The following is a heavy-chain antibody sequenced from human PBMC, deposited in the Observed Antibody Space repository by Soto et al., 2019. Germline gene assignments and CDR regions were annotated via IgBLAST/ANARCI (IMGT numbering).Heavy chain of an antibody. CDR1: GFTFSSYA. CDR3: ARQFFEIIKEREADQ. D-gene: IGHD1-1*01. V-gene: IGHV3-21*01. CDR2: ISRSGRNI. J-gene: IGHJ5*02. Sequence: EVQLVESGGGLVTPGGSLRLSCAASGFTFSSYAMNWVRQAPGKGLEWVSSISRSGRNIYYADSVKGRFSISRDNAKNSLYLQMNSLRVEDTAVYYCARQFFEIIKEREADQWGQGTLVTVSS.